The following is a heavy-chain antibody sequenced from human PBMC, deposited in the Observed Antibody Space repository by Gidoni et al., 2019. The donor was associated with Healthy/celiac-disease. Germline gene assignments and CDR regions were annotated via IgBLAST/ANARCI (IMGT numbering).Heavy chain of an antibody. J-gene: IGHJ6*02. CDR1: GGSISSSSYY. D-gene: IGHD6-13*01. V-gene: IGHV4-39*07. Sequence: QLQLQESGPGLVKPSETLSLTCTVSGGSISSSSYYWGWIRQPPGKGREWIGSIHYSGSTYYNTYLKSRVTISVDTSKNQFSLKLSSVTAANTAVYYCAREEGYSSSWYSMDVWGQGTTVTVSS. CDR2: IHYSGST. CDR3: AREEGYSSSWYSMDV.